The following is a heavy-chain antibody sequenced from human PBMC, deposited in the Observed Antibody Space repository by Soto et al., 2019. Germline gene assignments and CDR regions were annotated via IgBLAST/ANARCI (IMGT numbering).Heavy chain of an antibody. V-gene: IGHV3-23*01. CDR2: ISGSGGST. CDR1: GFTFSSYA. J-gene: IGHJ4*02. Sequence: GGSLRLSCAASGFTFSSYAMSWVRQAPGKGLEWVSAISGSGGSTYYADSVRGRFTISRDNSKNTLYLQMNSLRAEDTAVYYCAKAARIAAAGTSRPVNYWGQGTLVTVSS. D-gene: IGHD6-13*01. CDR3: AKAARIAAAGTSRPVNY.